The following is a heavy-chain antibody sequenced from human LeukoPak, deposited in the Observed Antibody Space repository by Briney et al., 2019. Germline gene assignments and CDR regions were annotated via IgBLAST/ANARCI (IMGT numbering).Heavy chain of an antibody. CDR2: IIPIFGIA. CDR1: GGTFSSYA. CDR3: ARDHVQYSSSWQPPEDYYYYGMDV. Sequence: SVKVSCKASGGTFSSYAISWVRQAPGQGLEWMGRIIPIFGIANYAQKFQGRVTITADKSTSTAYMELSSLRSEDTAVYYCARDHVQYSSSWQPPEDYYYYGMDVWGQGTTVTVSS. V-gene: IGHV1-69*04. J-gene: IGHJ6*02. D-gene: IGHD6-13*01.